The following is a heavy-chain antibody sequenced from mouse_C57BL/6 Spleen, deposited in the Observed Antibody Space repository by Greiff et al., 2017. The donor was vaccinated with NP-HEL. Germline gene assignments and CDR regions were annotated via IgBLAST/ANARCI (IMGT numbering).Heavy chain of an antibody. J-gene: IGHJ2*01. D-gene: IGHD1-1*01. CDR2: ISDGGSYT. V-gene: IGHV5-4*01. Sequence: EVQGVESGGGLVKPGGSLKLSCAASGFTFSSYAMSWVRQTPEKRLEWVATISDGGSYTYYPDNVKGRFTISRDNAKNNLYLQMSHLKSEDTAMYYCAREYYGSSSDYFDYWGQGTTLTVSS. CDR3: AREYYGSSSDYFDY. CDR1: GFTFSSYA.